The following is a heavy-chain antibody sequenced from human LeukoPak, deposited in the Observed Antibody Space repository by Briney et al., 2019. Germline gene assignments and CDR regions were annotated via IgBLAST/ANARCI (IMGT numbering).Heavy chain of an antibody. CDR2: INPSGGST. D-gene: IGHD3-10*01. CDR3: ARDTGRPAYYFDY. Sequence: EASVTVSCKASGYTFTSYYMHWVRQAPGQGLEWMGIINPSGGSTSYAQKFQGRVTMTRDMSTSTVYMELSSLRSEDTAVYYCARDTGRPAYYFDYWGQGTLVTVSS. J-gene: IGHJ4*02. CDR1: GYTFTSYY. V-gene: IGHV1-46*01.